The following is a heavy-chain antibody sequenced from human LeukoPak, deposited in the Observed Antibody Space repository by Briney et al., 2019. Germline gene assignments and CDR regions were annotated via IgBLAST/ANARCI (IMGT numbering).Heavy chain of an antibody. Sequence: SGGSLRLSCAASGFTFRNYWMSWVRQAPGEGLEWVANIRPDGSQKYYVDSARGRFTISRDNAKSSLYLQMISLRPEDTATYYCARDFQPRYCSSSSCSPAWGQGTTVTVSS. D-gene: IGHD2-2*01. CDR3: ARDFQPRYCSSSSCSPA. J-gene: IGHJ6*02. V-gene: IGHV3-7*03. CDR2: IRPDGSQK. CDR1: GFTFRNYW.